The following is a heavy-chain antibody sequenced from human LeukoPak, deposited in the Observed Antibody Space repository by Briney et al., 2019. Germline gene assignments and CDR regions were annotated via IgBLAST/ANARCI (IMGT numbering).Heavy chain of an antibody. D-gene: IGHD3-22*01. J-gene: IGHJ4*02. Sequence: PSETLSLTCTVSGVSITSYCWSWIRQPPGKGLEWIGSIYHSGSTNDNPSLKSRVTTSVDTSKNQFSLKLSSVTAADTAVYYCARRGYYYDSSHYYYFDYWGQGTLVTVSS. V-gene: IGHV4-59*08. CDR3: ARRGYYYDSSHYYYFDY. CDR2: IYHSGST. CDR1: GVSITSYC.